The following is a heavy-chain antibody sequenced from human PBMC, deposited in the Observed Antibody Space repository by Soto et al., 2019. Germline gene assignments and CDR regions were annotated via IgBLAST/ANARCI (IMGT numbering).Heavy chain of an antibody. J-gene: IGHJ3*02. CDR3: ASRDYIDAFDI. CDR2: VFYSGNT. CDR1: GVSISTYY. V-gene: IGHV4-59*01. Sequence: QVQLQESGPGLVKPSETLSLTCTVSGVSISTYYWTWIRQPPGKGLEWIGQVFYSGNTNYNPSLQSRVTISVDASRNQFSLRLSSVTAADTAMYYCASRDYIDAFDIWGQGTLVTCSS. D-gene: IGHD4-4*01.